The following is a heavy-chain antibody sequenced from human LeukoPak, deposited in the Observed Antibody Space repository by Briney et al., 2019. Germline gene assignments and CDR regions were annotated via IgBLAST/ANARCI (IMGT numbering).Heavy chain of an antibody. CDR3: ARDSPGYLAYDS. J-gene: IGHJ4*02. Sequence: GGSLRLSCAASGFTFSTYWMTWVRQAPGKGPEWVANIKEDGSATYYVDSVKGRFTISRDNAKKSLYLQMNSLRAEDTVVYYCARDSPGYLAYDSWGQGTLVTVSS. D-gene: IGHD1-1*01. CDR1: GFTFSTYW. V-gene: IGHV3-7*04. CDR2: IKEDGSAT.